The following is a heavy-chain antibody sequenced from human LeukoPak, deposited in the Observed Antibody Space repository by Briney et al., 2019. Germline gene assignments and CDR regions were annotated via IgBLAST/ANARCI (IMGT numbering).Heavy chain of an antibody. Sequence: GSLLLSCAASGFSSISYAMSWFRQAPAKGLEWVSAIIGSGSSTYYADSVKGRFTISRDNSKNTLYLQMNSLRAEDTAVYYGAKDLGVAAAGSPSWFDPWGQGTLVTVSS. D-gene: IGHD6-13*01. V-gene: IGHV3-23*01. CDR1: GFSSISYA. J-gene: IGHJ5*02. CDR3: AKDLGVAAAGSPSWFDP. CDR2: IIGSGSST.